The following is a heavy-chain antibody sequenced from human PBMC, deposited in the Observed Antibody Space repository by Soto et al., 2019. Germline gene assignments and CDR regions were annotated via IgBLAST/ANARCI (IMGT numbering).Heavy chain of an antibody. Sequence: SETLSLTCAVYGGSFSGYYWSWIRQPPGQGLEWIGEINRSGSTNYNPSLKSRVTISLDKSENQFSLKVTSLTAADTAVYYCASRDPGTSVDYWGQGTLVTVSS. J-gene: IGHJ4*02. D-gene: IGHD1-7*01. CDR1: GGSFSGYY. CDR2: INRSGST. V-gene: IGHV4-34*01. CDR3: ASRDPGTSVDY.